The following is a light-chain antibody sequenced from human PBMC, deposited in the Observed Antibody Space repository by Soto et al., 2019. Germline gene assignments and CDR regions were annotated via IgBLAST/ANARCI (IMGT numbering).Light chain of an antibody. J-gene: IGKJ5*01. V-gene: IGKV3-11*01. CDR3: QQRSNWPPIT. CDR2: GAS. Sequence: TQSPATLSVSAGARATLCCRASQSVSSNLAWYQQKPGQAPRLLIYGASNRATGIPDRFSGSGSGTEFTLTISSLEPEDFAVYYCQQRSNWPPITFGQGTRLEIK. CDR1: QSVSSN.